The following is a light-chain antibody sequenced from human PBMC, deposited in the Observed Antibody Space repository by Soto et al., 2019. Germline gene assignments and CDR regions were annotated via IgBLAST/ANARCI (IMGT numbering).Light chain of an antibody. Sequence: EIALTQYTDTLSVSPGERATLSCRASQSISRTLAWYQQKSGQPPRLLIYDAFTRATGFPARFSGSVSGTEFTLTISSLQSEDFAVYYCQQYNNWPLTFGGGTKVDIK. CDR2: DAF. J-gene: IGKJ4*01. V-gene: IGKV3D-15*01. CDR1: QSISRT. CDR3: QQYNNWPLT.